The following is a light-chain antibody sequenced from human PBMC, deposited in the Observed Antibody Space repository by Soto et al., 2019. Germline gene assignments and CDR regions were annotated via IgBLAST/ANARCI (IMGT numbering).Light chain of an antibody. J-gene: IGKJ1*01. CDR1: QSVSNNY. CDR3: QQYGTSWWT. V-gene: IGKV3-20*01. CDR2: GAS. Sequence: EIVLTQSPGTLSLSPGERATLSCRASQSVSNNYLAWYQQKPGQAPRLLIYGASSRATAIPDRFRGSGSGTDFTLTISRLEPEDFAVYYCQQYGTSWWTFGQGTKVEIK.